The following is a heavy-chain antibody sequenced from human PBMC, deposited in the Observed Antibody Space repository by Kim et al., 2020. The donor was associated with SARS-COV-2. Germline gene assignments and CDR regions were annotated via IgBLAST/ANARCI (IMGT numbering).Heavy chain of an antibody. CDR2: ISYDDHDK. V-gene: IGHV3-30*03. J-gene: IGHJ6*03. CDR1: GFIFSSYA. CDR3: ARDWGLRWHRIHLYGMD. Sequence: GGSLRLSCSASGFIFSSYAVYWVRQAPGKGLEWVAVISYDDHDKYYTNSVKGRFIISKDNPRKTLYLEMNSLRHEDTAVYYCARDWGLRWHRIHLYGMD. D-gene: IGHD2-21*02.